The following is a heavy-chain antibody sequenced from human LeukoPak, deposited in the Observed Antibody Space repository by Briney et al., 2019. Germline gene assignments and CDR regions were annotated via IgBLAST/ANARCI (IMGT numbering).Heavy chain of an antibody. V-gene: IGHV3-23*01. J-gene: IGHJ4*02. D-gene: IGHD2-2*01. CDR1: GFTVSSNY. Sequence: GGSLRLSCAASGFTVSSNYMSWVRQAPGKGLEWVSAISGSGGSTYYADSVKGRFTISRDNSKNTLYLQMNSLRAEDTAVYYCAKDQRLRLGYCSSTPCWGYYFDYWGQGTLVTVSS. CDR3: AKDQRLRLGYCSSTPCWGYYFDY. CDR2: ISGSGGST.